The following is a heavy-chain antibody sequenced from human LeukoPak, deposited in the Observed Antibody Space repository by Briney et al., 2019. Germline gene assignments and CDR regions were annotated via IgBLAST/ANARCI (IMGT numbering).Heavy chain of an antibody. Sequence: SETLSLTCTVSGGSISSDGYYWSWIRQHPGKGLEWIGYIYYSGSTYYNPSLKSRVTISVDTSKNQFSLKLSSVTAADTAAYYCARNYGGKAAFYYYYYMDVWGKGTTVTVSS. V-gene: IGHV4-31*03. J-gene: IGHJ6*03. CDR3: ARNYGGKAAFYYYYYMDV. CDR2: IYYSGST. D-gene: IGHD4-23*01. CDR1: GGSISSDGYY.